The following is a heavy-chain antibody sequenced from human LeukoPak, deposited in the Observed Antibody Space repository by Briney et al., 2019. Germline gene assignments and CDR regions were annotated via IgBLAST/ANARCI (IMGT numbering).Heavy chain of an antibody. D-gene: IGHD2-8*01. Sequence: SETLSLTCTVSGGSISNYYWSWIRQPPGKGLEWIGYISYSGSTNYNPSLKSRVTISVDTSKNQFSLKLSSVTAADTAVYYCASVLMVYATFDYWGQGTLVTVSS. CDR1: GGSISNYY. CDR3: ASVLMVYATFDY. CDR2: ISYSGST. V-gene: IGHV4-59*12. J-gene: IGHJ4*02.